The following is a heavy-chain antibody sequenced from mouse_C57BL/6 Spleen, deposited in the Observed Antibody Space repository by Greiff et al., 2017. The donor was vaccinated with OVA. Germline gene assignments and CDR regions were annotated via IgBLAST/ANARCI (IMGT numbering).Heavy chain of an antibody. V-gene: IGHV1-39*01. J-gene: IGHJ4*01. Sequence: LVESGPELVKPGASVKISCKASGYSFTDYNMNWVKQSHGKSLEWIGVINPNYGTTSYNQKFKGKATLTVDKSSSTAYMQLNSLTSEDSAVYYCARSRHYGSSYGAMDYWGQGTSVTVSS. D-gene: IGHD1-1*01. CDR2: INPNYGTT. CDR1: GYSFTDYN. CDR3: ARSRHYGSSYGAMDY.